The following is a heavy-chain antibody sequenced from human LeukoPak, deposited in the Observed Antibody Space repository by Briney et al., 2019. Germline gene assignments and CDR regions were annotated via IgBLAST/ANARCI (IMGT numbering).Heavy chain of an antibody. J-gene: IGHJ5*02. CDR2: ISSSGSTI. Sequence: GGSLRLSCAASGFTFSNYNMNWVRQVPGKGLEGVSYISSSGSTIYYADSVKGRFTISRDNAKNSLYLQMNSLRAEDTAVYYCARTLFLRYDDSIGPSGQGTLVTVSS. CDR3: ARTLFLRYDDSIGP. CDR1: GFTFSNYN. V-gene: IGHV3-48*04. D-gene: IGHD3-22*01.